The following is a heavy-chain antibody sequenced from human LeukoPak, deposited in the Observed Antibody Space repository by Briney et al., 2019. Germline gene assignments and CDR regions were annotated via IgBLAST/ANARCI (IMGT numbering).Heavy chain of an antibody. J-gene: IGHJ4*02. CDR2: ISGSGGST. CDR1: GFTFSTYN. D-gene: IGHD5-18*01. Sequence: PGGSLRLSCAASGFTFSTYNMNWVRQAPGKGLEWVSAISGSGGSTYYADSVKGRFTISRDNSKNTLYLQMNSLRAEDTAVYYCAKDSGYSYGSVVFDYWGQGTLVTVSS. CDR3: AKDSGYSYGSVVFDY. V-gene: IGHV3-23*01.